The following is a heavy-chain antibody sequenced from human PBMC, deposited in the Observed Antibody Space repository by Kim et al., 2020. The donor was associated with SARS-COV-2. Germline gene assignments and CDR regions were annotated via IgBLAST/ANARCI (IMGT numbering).Heavy chain of an antibody. CDR1: GYTFTKNA. CDR2: INTDTGNP. Sequence: ASVKVSCKVSGYTFTKNAISWVRQAPGKGLEWMGWINTDTGNPTYAQTFTRRFIFTVDTSVTTAYLQISSLEAEDTALYYCASAIWGTYRYTDCWGQ. D-gene: IGHD3-16*02. V-gene: IGHV7-4-1*02. J-gene: IGHJ4*02. CDR3: ASAIWGTYRYTDC.